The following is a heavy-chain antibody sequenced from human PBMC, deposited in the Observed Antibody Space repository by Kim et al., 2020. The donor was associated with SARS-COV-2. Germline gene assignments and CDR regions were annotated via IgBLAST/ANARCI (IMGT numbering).Heavy chain of an antibody. CDR2: INHSGST. Sequence: SETLSLTCAVYGGSFSGYYWSWIRQPPGKGLEWIGEINHSGSTNYNPSLKSRATISVDTSKNQFSLKLSSVTAADTAVYYCASDQPQPVKYGYSSSWRLDYWGQGTLVTVSS. CDR3: ASDQPQPVKYGYSSSWRLDY. D-gene: IGHD6-13*01. J-gene: IGHJ4*02. CDR1: GGSFSGYY. V-gene: IGHV4-34*01.